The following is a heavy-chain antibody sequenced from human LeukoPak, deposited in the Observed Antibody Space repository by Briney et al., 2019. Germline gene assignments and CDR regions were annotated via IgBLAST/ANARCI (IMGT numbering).Heavy chain of an antibody. CDR2: ISWNSGSI. V-gene: IGHV3-9*01. D-gene: IGHD7-27*01. CDR3: AREITTNGGRYFDY. CDR1: GFTFDDYA. J-gene: IGHJ4*02. Sequence: GGSLRLSCAASGFTFDDYAMHWVRQAPGKGLEWVSGISWNSGSIGYADSVKGRFTISRDNAKNTLYLQMNSLRAEDTAVYYCAREITTNGGRYFDYWGQGTLVTVSS.